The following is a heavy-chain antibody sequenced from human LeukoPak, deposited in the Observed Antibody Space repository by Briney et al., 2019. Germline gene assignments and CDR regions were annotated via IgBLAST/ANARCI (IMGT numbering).Heavy chain of an antibody. CDR3: ARAGPYYCSSTSCYTRSAFDI. Sequence: GGSLRLSCAASGFTFSDYSMNWVRQAPGKGLEWVSSISSSSSYIYYADSVKGRFTISRDNAKNSLYLQMNSLRAEDTAVYYCARAGPYYCSSTSCYTRSAFDIWGQGTMVTVSS. CDR1: GFTFSDYS. V-gene: IGHV3-21*01. J-gene: IGHJ3*02. D-gene: IGHD2-2*02. CDR2: ISSSSSYI.